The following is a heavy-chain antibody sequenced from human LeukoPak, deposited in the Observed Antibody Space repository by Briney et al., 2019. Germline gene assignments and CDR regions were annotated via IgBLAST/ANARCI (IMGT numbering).Heavy chain of an antibody. CDR2: INHSGST. V-gene: IGHV4-34*01. CDR3: ARDIVVVPAATNWFDP. Sequence: SETLSLTCAVYGGSFSGYYWSWIRQPPGKGLEWIGEINHSGSTNYNPSLKSRVTISVDTSKNQFSLKLSSVTAADTAVYYCARDIVVVPAATNWFDPWGQGTLVTVSS. D-gene: IGHD2-2*01. CDR1: GGSFSGYY. J-gene: IGHJ5*02.